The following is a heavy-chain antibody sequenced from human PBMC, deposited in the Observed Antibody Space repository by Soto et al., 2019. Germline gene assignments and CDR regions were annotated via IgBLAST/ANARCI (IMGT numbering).Heavy chain of an antibody. Sequence: SETLSLTCTFSVGSITSRNYYCAWFRQPPGKGLEWIGNIYYSGETYYHSSFRSRLTVSVDTTKNQLSLKLRSLTAADTAMYYYASLQVHGNFEHWGQGTLVSVSS. V-gene: IGHV4-39*01. CDR1: VGSITSRNYY. D-gene: IGHD1-1*01. J-gene: IGHJ4*02. CDR2: IYYSGET. CDR3: ASLQVHGNFEH.